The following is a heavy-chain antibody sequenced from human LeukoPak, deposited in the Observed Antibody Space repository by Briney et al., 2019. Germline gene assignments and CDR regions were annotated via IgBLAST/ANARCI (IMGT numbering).Heavy chain of an antibody. CDR3: ARARITMVRGAPPDY. D-gene: IGHD3-10*01. CDR1: GGSFSGYY. CDR2: INHSGST. V-gene: IGHV4-34*01. J-gene: IGHJ4*02. Sequence: SETLSLTCAVYGGSFSGYYWSWIRQPPGKGLEWIGEINHSGSTNYNPSLKSRVTISVDTSNNQFSLKLSSVTAADTAVYYCARARITMVRGAPPDYWGQGTLVTVSS.